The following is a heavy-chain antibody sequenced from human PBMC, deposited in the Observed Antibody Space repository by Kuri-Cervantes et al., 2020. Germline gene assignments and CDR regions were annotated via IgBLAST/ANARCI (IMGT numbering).Heavy chain of an antibody. Sequence: GESLKISCAASGFTFSSYAMSWVRQAPGKGLEWVSAISGSGGCTYYADSVKGRFTISRDNSKNTLYLQMNSLRAEDTAVYYCARNYGYDYWGQGTLVTVSS. CDR1: GFTFSSYA. CDR3: ARNYGYDY. CDR2: ISGSGGCT. V-gene: IGHV3-23*01. J-gene: IGHJ4*02. D-gene: IGHD3-10*01.